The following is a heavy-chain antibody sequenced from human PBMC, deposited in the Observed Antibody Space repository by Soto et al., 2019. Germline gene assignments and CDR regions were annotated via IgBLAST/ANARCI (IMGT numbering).Heavy chain of an antibody. CDR3: ATKGDYYDSSGYYHY. Sequence: ASVKVSCKVSGYTLTELSMHWVRQAPGKGLEWMGGFDPEDGETIYAQKFQGRVTMTEDTSTDIAYMELSSLRSEDTAVYYCATKGDYYDSSGYYHYWGQGTLVTVSS. J-gene: IGHJ4*02. D-gene: IGHD3-22*01. CDR2: FDPEDGET. V-gene: IGHV1-24*01. CDR1: GYTLTELS.